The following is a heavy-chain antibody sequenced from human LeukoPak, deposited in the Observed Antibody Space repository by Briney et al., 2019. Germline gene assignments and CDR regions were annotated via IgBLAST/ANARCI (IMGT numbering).Heavy chain of an antibody. CDR1: GGSISSYY. CDR3: ARNTYILTGYWYFDY. J-gene: IGHJ4*02. CDR2: IYYSGST. D-gene: IGHD3-9*01. V-gene: IGHV4-59*01. Sequence: PSETLSLTCTVSGGSISSYYWSWIRQPPGKGLEWIGYIYYSGSTNYNPSLKSRVTISVDTSKNQFSLKLSSVTAADTAVYYCARNTYILTGYWYFDYWGQGTLVTVSS.